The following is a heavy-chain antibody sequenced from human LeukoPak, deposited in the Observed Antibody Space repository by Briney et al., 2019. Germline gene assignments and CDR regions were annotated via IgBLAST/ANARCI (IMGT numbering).Heavy chain of an antibody. CDR2: IYTSGST. J-gene: IGHJ5*02. Sequence: PSETLSLTCTVSGGSTRSYYWSWIRQPAGKGLEWIGRIYTSGSTNYNPSLKSRVTMSVDTSKNQFSLKLSSVTAADTAVYYCARDHYGSGSYSTNWFDPWGQGTLVTVSS. V-gene: IGHV4-4*07. CDR3: ARDHYGSGSYSTNWFDP. D-gene: IGHD3-10*01. CDR1: GGSTRSYY.